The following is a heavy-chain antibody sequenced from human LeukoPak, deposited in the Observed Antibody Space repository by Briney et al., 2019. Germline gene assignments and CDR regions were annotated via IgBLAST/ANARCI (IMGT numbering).Heavy chain of an antibody. D-gene: IGHD6-25*01. V-gene: IGHV3-21*01. CDR3: ASDRAAFPPLDY. Sequence: GGSLRLSCAASGFTFSSYSMNWVRQAPGKGLEWVSSISSSSSYIYYADSVKGRFTISRDNAKNSLYLQMNSLRAEDTAVYYCASDRAAFPPLDYWGQGTLVTVSS. CDR2: ISSSSSYI. CDR1: GFTFSSYS. J-gene: IGHJ4*02.